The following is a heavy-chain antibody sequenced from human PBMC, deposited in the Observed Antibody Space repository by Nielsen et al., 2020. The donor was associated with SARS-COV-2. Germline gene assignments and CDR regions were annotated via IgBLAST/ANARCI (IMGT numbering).Heavy chain of an antibody. Sequence: GGSLRLSCAASGFTFSSYAMHWVRQAPGKGLEWVAVISYDGSNKYYADSVKGRFTISRDNSKNTLYLQMNSLRAEDTAVYYCAREGGYDFWSGYESYYYGMDVWGQGTTVTVSS. CDR3: AREGGYDFWSGYESYYYGMDV. D-gene: IGHD3-3*01. CDR1: GFTFSSYA. J-gene: IGHJ6*02. V-gene: IGHV3-30*04. CDR2: ISYDGSNK.